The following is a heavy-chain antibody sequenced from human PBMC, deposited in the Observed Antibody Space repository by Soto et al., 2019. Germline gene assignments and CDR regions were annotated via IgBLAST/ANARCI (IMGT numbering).Heavy chain of an antibody. V-gene: IGHV1-8*01. J-gene: IGHJ4*02. D-gene: IGHD1-26*01. Sequence: QVQLVQSGAEVKKPGASVKVSCKASGYTFTSYDINWVRLSTGQGLQWMGWMNPKIGNTGYAQKFQGRVTLTSNTSRRKAYLELSSLRSQDTAVYYCARELAGRIDYWGQGTLVNVSA. CDR2: MNPKIGNT. CDR1: GYTFTSYD. CDR3: ARELAGRIDY.